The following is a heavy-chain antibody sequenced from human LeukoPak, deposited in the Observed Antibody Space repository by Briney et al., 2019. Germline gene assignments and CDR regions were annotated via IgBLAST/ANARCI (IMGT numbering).Heavy chain of an antibody. Sequence: SETLSLTCAVYGGSLNDYYWSWLRQPPGKGLEWLGDITLSGSADYTPSLKSRVTISVDTSKNQFSLKLTSVTAADTAVYYCARHQTHCGGDCYFSPWGQGTLVTVSS. D-gene: IGHD2-21*02. J-gene: IGHJ4*02. CDR1: GGSLNDYY. CDR2: ITLSGSA. CDR3: ARHQTHCGGDCYFSP. V-gene: IGHV4-34*01.